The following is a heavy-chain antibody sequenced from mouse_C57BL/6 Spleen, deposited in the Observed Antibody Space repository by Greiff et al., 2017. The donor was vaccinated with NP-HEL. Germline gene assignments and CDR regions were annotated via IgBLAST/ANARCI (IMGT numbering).Heavy chain of an antibody. CDR2: IWSDGST. J-gene: IGHJ4*01. V-gene: IGHV2-6-1*01. D-gene: IGHD2-1*01. Sequence: VQLQQSGPGLVAPSQSLSITCTVSGFSLTSYGVHWVRQPPGKGLEWLVVIWSDGSTTYNSALKSRLSISKDNSKSQVFLKMNSLQTDDTAMYYCARHGGDGNSYAMDYWGQGTSVTVSS. CDR1: GFSLTSYG. CDR3: ARHGGDGNSYAMDY.